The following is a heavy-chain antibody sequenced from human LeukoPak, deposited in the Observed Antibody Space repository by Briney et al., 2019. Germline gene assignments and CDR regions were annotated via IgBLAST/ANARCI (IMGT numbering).Heavy chain of an antibody. CDR1: GGSISSSTYY. V-gene: IGHV4-39*01. D-gene: IGHD3-9*01. J-gene: IGHJ4*02. CDR3: TRGSYDVLTGYSTLGEY. CDR2: IYYSGST. Sequence: SETLSPTCNVSGGSISSSTYYWGWLRQPPGKGLEWIGNIYYSGSTYYNPSLKSRLTISVDTSQGQFSLRLSSVTAADTGLYYCTRGSYDVLTGYSTLGEYWGQGALVTVSS.